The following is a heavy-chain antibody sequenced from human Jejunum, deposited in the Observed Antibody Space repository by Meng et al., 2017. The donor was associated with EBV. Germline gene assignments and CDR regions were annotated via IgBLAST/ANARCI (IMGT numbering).Heavy chain of an antibody. J-gene: IGHJ4*02. D-gene: IGHD4-17*01. CDR3: ARRYGDYVRYFDS. V-gene: IGHV2-5*02. Sequence: QITLKESGPTLVKPTXTLTLTXPVSGFSLSTSGVGVGWIRQPPGKALEWLAHIYWDENKRYSTSLRSRLSIMKDTSKSQVVLTMTNMDPVDTATYYCARRYGDYVRYFDSWGQGILVNVSS. CDR1: GFSLSTSGVG. CDR2: IYWDENK.